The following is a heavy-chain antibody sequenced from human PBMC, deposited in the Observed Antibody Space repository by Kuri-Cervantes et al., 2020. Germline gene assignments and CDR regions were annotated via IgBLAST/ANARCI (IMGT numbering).Heavy chain of an antibody. Sequence: SRRLSCAAFGFTFSDYSMSWIRQAPGKGREWVSYISSSGSTIYYADSVKGRLTISRDNAKTSLYLQINSLRAEDTAVYYCASDHARAVELERTHPIRGSGLYGMDVWGQGTTVTVSS. V-gene: IGHV3-11*04. CDR3: ASDHARAVELERTHPIRGSGLYGMDV. D-gene: IGHD1-1*01. J-gene: IGHJ6*02. CDR2: ISSSGSTI. CDR1: GFTFSDYS.